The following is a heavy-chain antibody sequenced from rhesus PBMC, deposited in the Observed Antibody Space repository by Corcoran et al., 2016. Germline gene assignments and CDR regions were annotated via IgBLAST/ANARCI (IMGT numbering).Heavy chain of an antibody. Sequence: QLQLQESGPGLVKPSETLSLACAASGDSFSSNYWNWIRQSQGKGREWIGRIFGGGGISDYNPSLKSRVTISTDTSKNQFSLKLTSVTAADTAVYFCARGCTGRGCPLVHIDFWGQGFLVTVSS. CDR2: IFGGGGIS. CDR3: ARGCTGRGCPLVHIDF. J-gene: IGHJ4*01. CDR1: GDSFSSNY. D-gene: IGHD2-21*01. V-gene: IGHV4-160*01.